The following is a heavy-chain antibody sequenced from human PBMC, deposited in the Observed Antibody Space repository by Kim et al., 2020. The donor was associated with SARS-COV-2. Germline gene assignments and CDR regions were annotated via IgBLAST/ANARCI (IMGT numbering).Heavy chain of an antibody. D-gene: IGHD1-26*01. Sequence: TNHNPALKSRITISVDTSKNQFSRKQSTVTAADTAVYYCGSRERTYYFDYWGQGTLVTVSS. J-gene: IGHJ4*02. CDR3: GSRERTYYFDY. V-gene: IGHV4-34*01. CDR2: T.